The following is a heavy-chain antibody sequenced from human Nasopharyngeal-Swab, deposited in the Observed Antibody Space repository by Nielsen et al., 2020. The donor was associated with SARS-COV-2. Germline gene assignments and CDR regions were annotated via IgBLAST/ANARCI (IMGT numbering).Heavy chain of an antibody. J-gene: IGHJ3*02. CDR2: ISYEGSKK. V-gene: IGHV3-30*18. CDR1: GFSCNNYC. Sequence: GRSLTLSCTASGFSCNNYCMHWVRQAPAKGLEWVAVISYEGSKKFYAESVEGRFTISRDYSKSTLYLQMDILRTDDTAMYYCAKANVLFWFGQFKNDGFDIWGQGTMVAVSS. D-gene: IGHD3-10*01. CDR3: AKANVLFWFGQFKNDGFDI.